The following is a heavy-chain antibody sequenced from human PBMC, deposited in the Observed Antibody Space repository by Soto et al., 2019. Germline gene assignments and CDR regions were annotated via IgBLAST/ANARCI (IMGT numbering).Heavy chain of an antibody. D-gene: IGHD1-1*01. CDR2: INPSGGST. Sequence: EASVKVSCKASGYTFTSYYMHWVRQAPGQGLEWMGIINPSGGSTSYAQKFQGRVTMTRDTSTSTVYMELSSLRSEDTAVYYCARDRAWNDFQPGMDVWGQGTTVTVSS. CDR1: GYTFTSYY. CDR3: ARDRAWNDFQPGMDV. V-gene: IGHV1-46*01. J-gene: IGHJ6*02.